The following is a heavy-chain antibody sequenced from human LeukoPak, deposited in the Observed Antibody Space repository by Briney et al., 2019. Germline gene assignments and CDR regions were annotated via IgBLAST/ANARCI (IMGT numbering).Heavy chain of an antibody. J-gene: IGHJ3*02. V-gene: IGHV3-23*01. CDR1: GFTFSSYA. Sequence: GGSLRLSCAASGFTFSSYAMSWVRQAPGKGLEWVSAISGSGGSTYYADSVKGRFTISRDNSKNTLYLQMNSLRAEDTAVYYCAKDRAYYFDTSGYYYVGAFDIWGQGTMVTVSS. D-gene: IGHD3-22*01. CDR2: ISGSGGST. CDR3: AKDRAYYFDTSGYYYVGAFDI.